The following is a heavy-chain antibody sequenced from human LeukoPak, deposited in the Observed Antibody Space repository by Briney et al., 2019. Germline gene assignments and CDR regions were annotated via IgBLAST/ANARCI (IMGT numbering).Heavy chain of an antibody. D-gene: IGHD2-15*01. CDR3: AKDQLGYCSGGSCYSSWFDP. V-gene: IGHV3-23*01. CDR1: GFTFSSYA. CDR2: ISGSGGST. Sequence: GGSLRLSCAASGFTFSSYAMSWVRQAPGKGLEWVSAISGSGGSTYYADSVKGQFTISRDNSKNTLYLQMNSLRAEDTAVYYCAKDQLGYCSGGSCYSSWFDPWGQGTLVTVSS. J-gene: IGHJ5*02.